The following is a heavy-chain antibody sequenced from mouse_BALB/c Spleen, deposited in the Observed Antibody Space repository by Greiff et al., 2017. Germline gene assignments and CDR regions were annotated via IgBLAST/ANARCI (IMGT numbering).Heavy chain of an antibody. D-gene: IGHD2-14*01. V-gene: IGHV3-2*02. CDR3: ARRNYRYDSYYFDY. CDR1: GYSITSDYA. CDR2: ISYSGST. Sequence: EVQLQQSGPGLVKPSQSLSLTCTVTGYSITSDYAWNWIRQFPGNKLEWMGYISYSGSTSYNPSLKSRISITRDTSKNQFFLQLNSVTTEDTATYYCARRNYRYDSYYFDYWGQGTTLTVSS. J-gene: IGHJ2*01.